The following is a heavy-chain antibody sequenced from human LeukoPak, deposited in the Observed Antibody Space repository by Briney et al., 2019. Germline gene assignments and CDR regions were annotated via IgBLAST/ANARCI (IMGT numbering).Heavy chain of an antibody. J-gene: IGHJ6*03. CDR2: IYHSGST. CDR1: GDSINSSKW. D-gene: IGHD6-13*01. V-gene: IGHV4-4*02. Sequence: SETLSLTCAVSGDSINSSKWWNWVRQPPGQGLEWIAEIYHSGSTNYNPSLKSRVTISVDTSKNQFSLKLSSVTAADTAVYYCARHVWAAAGSGGYYYYMDVWGKGTTVTISS. CDR3: ARHVWAAAGSGGYYYYMDV.